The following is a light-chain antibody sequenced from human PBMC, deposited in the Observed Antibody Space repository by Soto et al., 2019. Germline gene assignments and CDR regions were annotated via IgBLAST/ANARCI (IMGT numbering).Light chain of an antibody. V-gene: IGKV3-15*01. CDR3: QQYNNWPPWT. CDR2: DAS. Sequence: ILMTQSPATLSVSPGERATLSCRASQSVSNNLAWYQQKPGQAPRLLIYDASTRATGIPARFSVSGSGTEFTLTITGLQSEDFAVYYCQQYNNWPPWTFGQDTKVEIK. J-gene: IGKJ1*01. CDR1: QSVSNN.